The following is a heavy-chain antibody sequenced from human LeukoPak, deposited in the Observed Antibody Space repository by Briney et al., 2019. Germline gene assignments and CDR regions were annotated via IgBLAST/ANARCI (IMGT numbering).Heavy chain of an antibody. J-gene: IGHJ6*03. V-gene: IGHV4-59*12. CDR3: ARGRGAPGYYYYYYYMDV. CDR1: GGSISSYY. Sequence: PSETLSLTCTVSGGSISSYYWSWIRQPPGKGLEWIGYIYYSGSTNYNPSLKSRVTISVDTSKNQFSLKLSSVTAADTAVYYCARGRGAPGYYYYYYYMDVWGKGTTVTVSS. CDR2: IYYSGST. D-gene: IGHD1-14*01.